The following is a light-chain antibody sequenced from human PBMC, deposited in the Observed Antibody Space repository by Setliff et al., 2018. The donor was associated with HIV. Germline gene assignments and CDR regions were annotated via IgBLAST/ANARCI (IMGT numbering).Light chain of an antibody. J-gene: IGLJ2*01. CDR3: SSYADNNRLV. V-gene: IGLV2-8*01. CDR1: RSDVGGYNY. CDR2: EVD. Sequence: QSVLTQPPSASGSPGQSVTISCTGTRSDVGGYNYVSWYRQHPGKAPKLLIYEVDKRPSGVPDRFSASKSGNTASLTVSGLQTEDEADYHCSSYADNNRLVFGGGTKVTVL.